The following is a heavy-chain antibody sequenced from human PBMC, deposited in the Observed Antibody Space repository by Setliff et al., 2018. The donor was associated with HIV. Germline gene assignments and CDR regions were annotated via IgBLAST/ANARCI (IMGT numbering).Heavy chain of an antibody. CDR2: ISASNLNI. J-gene: IGHJ1*01. CDR3: ATIRAYYYDSSGQEYFQH. V-gene: IGHV1-18*01. Sequence: ASVKVSCKASFGTYGINWVRQAPGQGLEWMGWISASNLNINYAQNFRGRVTMTEDTSTDTAYMELSSLTSEDTAMYYCATIRAYYYDSSGQEYFQHWGHGSLVTVSS. D-gene: IGHD3-22*01. CDR1: FGTYG.